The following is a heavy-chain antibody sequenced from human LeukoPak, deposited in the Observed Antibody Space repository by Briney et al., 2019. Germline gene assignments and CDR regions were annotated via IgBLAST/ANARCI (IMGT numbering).Heavy chain of an antibody. CDR1: GFTFDDYA. J-gene: IGHJ4*02. CDR3: AKGQQWELPTYFDG. D-gene: IGHD1-26*01. Sequence: GGSLRLSCAASGFTFDDYAMHWVRHAPGRGLEWVSGISWNSGKIGYADSVKGRFTISRDNAKNSLYLQMSSLRAEDMALYYCAKGQQWELPTYFDGWGQGALVTVSS. CDR2: ISWNSGKI. V-gene: IGHV3-9*03.